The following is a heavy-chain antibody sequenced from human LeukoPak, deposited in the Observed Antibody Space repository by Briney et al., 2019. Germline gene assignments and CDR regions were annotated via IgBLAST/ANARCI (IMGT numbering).Heavy chain of an antibody. CDR2: IYYSGST. J-gene: IGHJ6*03. V-gene: IGHV4-59*01. CDR1: GGSISSYC. CDR3: ASAYYYYYMDV. Sequence: SETLSLTCTVSGGSISSYCWSWIRQPPGKGLEWIGYIYYSGSTNYNPSLKSRVTISVDTSKNQFSLKLSSVTAADTAVYYCASAYYYYYMDVWGKGTTVTVSS.